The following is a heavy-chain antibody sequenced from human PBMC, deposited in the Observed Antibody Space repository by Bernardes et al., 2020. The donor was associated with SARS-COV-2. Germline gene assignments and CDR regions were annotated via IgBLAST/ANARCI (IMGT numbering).Heavy chain of an antibody. J-gene: IGHJ6*02. Sequence: SETLSLTCTVSGGSISSSSYYWGWIRQPPGKGLEWIGSIYYSGSTYYNPSLKSRVTISVDTSKNQFSLKLSSVTAADTAVYYCARTHRGDYYYGMDVWGQGTTVTVSS. CDR1: GGSISSSSYY. V-gene: IGHV4-39*01. CDR2: IYYSGST. CDR3: ARTHRGDYYYGMDV. D-gene: IGHD3-10*01.